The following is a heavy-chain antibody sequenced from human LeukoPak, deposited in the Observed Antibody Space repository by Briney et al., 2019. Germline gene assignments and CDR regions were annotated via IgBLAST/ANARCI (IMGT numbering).Heavy chain of an antibody. D-gene: IGHD5-24*01. CDR1: GFTFSSYA. Sequence: LSGGSLRLSCAASGFTFSSYAMSWVRQAPGKGLEWVSAISGSGGSTYYADSVKGRFTISRDNSKNTLYLQMNSLRAEDTAVYYCARQRDGYNIKPVDYWGQGTLVTVSS. V-gene: IGHV3-23*01. CDR2: ISGSGGST. CDR3: ARQRDGYNIKPVDY. J-gene: IGHJ4*02.